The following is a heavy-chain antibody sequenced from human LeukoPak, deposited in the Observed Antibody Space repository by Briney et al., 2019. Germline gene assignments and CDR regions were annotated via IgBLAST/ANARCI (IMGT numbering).Heavy chain of an antibody. CDR2: IKSKTDGGTT. J-gene: IGHJ4*02. D-gene: IGHD1-26*01. V-gene: IGHV3-15*07. CDR3: TTLKWELLIFDY. CDR1: GGSFSGYY. Sequence: ETLSLTCAVYGGSFSGYYWSWIRQPPGKGLEWVGRIKSKTDGGTTDYAAPVKGRFTISRDDSKNTLYLQMNSLKTEDTAVYYCTTLKWELLIFDYWGQGTLVTVSS.